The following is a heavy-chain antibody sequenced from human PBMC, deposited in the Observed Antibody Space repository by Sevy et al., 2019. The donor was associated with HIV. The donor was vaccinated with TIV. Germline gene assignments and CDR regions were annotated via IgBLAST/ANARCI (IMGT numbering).Heavy chain of an antibody. V-gene: IGHV1-18*01. Sequence: ASVKVSCKVSGYTFNTYRIHWVRQAPGQGLEWMGWVSPHNGDTNYAQRLQGRITMFTDSSTSTAYMELTNLRSDDTALYYCARAYCSGGRCYSLAYWCQGTLVTVSS. CDR1: GYTFNTYR. D-gene: IGHD2-15*01. J-gene: IGHJ4*02. CDR2: VSPHNGDT. CDR3: ARAYCSGGRCYSLAY.